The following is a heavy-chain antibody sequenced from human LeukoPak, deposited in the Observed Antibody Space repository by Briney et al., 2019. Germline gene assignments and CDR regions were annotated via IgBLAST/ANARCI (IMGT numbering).Heavy chain of an antibody. CDR2: TYPTDSNT. D-gene: IGHD6-19*01. V-gene: IGHV5-51*01. CDR3: ARRRAVAGIYYFDY. Sequence: GESLKISCKGSGYSFASYWIGWVRQMPGKGLEWMGITYPTDSNTRYGPSFQGQVTISADKSISTAYLQWSSLKASDTAMYYCARRRAVAGIYYFDYWGQGSLVTVSS. CDR1: GYSFASYW. J-gene: IGHJ4*02.